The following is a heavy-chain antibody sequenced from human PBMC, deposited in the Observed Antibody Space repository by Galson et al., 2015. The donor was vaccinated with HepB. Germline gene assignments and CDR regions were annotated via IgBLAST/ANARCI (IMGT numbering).Heavy chain of an antibody. Sequence: SLRLSCAASGFTVSSNYMSWVRQAPGKGLEWVSVIYSGGSTYYADSVKGRFTISRHNSKNTLYLQMNSLRAEDTAVYYCARSRSSWYWYFGYWGQGTLVTVSS. CDR2: IYSGGST. V-gene: IGHV3-53*04. D-gene: IGHD6-13*01. J-gene: IGHJ4*02. CDR1: GFTVSSNY. CDR3: ARSRSSWYWYFGY.